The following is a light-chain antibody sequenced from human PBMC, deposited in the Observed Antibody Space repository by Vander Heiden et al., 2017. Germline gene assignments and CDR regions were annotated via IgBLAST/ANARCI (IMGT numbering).Light chain of an antibody. J-gene: IGKJ1*01. V-gene: IGKV1-39*01. CDR1: QNISSY. CDR2: AAS. Sequence: DIQMTQSPSSLSASLGDRVTITCRTSQNISSYLNWYQQKPGKAPKLLIYAASTLQSGVPSRFSGSESGTDFTLTISRLQPEDFATYYCQQSDNSLWTFGQGTKVEIK. CDR3: QQSDNSLWT.